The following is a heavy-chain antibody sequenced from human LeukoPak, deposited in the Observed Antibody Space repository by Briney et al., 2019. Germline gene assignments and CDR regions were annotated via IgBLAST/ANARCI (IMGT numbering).Heavy chain of an antibody. CDR1: GFTLSSYD. J-gene: IGHJ6*02. CDR3: ARAGYSGYDSKYYYVMDV. D-gene: IGHD5-12*01. CDR2: LGTAGDT. Sequence: GGSLRLSCAASGFTLSSYDIHWVRQAPGKGLEWVSVLGTAGDTHYPDSVKGRFTISREDAKNFLYLQMNSLRAGDTAVYYCARAGYSGYDSKYYYVMDVWGQGTTVTVSS. V-gene: IGHV3-13*01.